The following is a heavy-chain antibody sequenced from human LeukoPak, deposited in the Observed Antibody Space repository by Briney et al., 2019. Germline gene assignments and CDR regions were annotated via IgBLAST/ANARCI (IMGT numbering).Heavy chain of an antibody. D-gene: IGHD6-13*01. CDR3: ARAPQAGYSSSWSTLFDY. V-gene: IGHV3-49*04. Sequence: GGSLRLSCTASGFTFGDYPMGWVRHAPGEGLEWIGFIRSKPYGGTTEYAASVKGRFTISRDDSKSIAYLHMNTLKAEDTALYFCARAPQAGYSSSWSTLFDYWGQGTLVTVSS. CDR1: GFTFGDYP. CDR2: IRSKPYGGTT. J-gene: IGHJ4*02.